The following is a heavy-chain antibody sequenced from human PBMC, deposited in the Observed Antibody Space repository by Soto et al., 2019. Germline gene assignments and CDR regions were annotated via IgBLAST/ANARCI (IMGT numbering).Heavy chain of an antibody. CDR3: ARDLEVGACLYYFVY. J-gene: IGHJ4*02. D-gene: IGHD1-26*01. CDR1: GFTFTDYY. V-gene: IGHV3-11*06. Sequence: GGSLRRSCAASGFTFTDYYVSWLRQAPGKGLEWLAYISVASTYTNYADSVKGRFTISRDNTKRSVYLQMNCMRAEDTAVYYCARDLEVGACLYYFVYWGQGTPVTVSS. CDR2: ISVASTYT.